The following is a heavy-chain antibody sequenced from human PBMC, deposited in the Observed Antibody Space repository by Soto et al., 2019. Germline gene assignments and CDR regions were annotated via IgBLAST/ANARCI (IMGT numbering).Heavy chain of an antibody. CDR3: AKETSAYEIDY. Sequence: QVQLVESGGGVVQPGRSLRLSCAASGFIFSGYAMHWVRQAPGKGLEWVAVISYDGNTKYYADSVKGRFTVSRDNSKNTHYVQMNNLSAEDTAMYYCAKETSAYEIDYWGQGTLVTVSS. CDR2: ISYDGNTK. CDR1: GFIFSGYA. V-gene: IGHV3-30-3*01. J-gene: IGHJ4*02. D-gene: IGHD5-12*01.